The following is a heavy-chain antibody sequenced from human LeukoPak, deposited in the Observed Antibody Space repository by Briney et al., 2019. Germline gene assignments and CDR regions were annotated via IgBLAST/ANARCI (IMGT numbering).Heavy chain of an antibody. CDR1: GFTFSSYS. CDR2: ISSSSSYI. CDR3: ARVGAGPQGYDY. V-gene: IGHV3-21*01. J-gene: IGHJ4*02. D-gene: IGHD6-19*01. Sequence: GGSLRLSCAASGFTFSSYSMNWVRQAPGKGLEWVSSISSSSSYIYYADSVKGRFTISRDNAKNSLYLQMNSLRAEDTAVYYCARVGAGPQGYDYWGQGTLVTVSS.